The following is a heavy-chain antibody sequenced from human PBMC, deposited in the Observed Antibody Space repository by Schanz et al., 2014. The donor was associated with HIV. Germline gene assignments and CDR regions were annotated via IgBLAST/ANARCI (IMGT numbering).Heavy chain of an antibody. CDR2: IKPNSGET. V-gene: IGHV1-2*02. CDR3: TRSRYELHWLDL. J-gene: IGHJ5*02. D-gene: IGHD5-12*01. CDR1: GYTFIDYF. Sequence: QVQLVQSGAEVKKPGASVKVSCKASGYTFIDYFMHWVRQAPGQGLEWMGWIKPNSGETKFARKFQGRVTMTRDTSINTAYMEVRRLTYDDTAVFYCTRSRYELHWLDLWGQGTLVTVSP.